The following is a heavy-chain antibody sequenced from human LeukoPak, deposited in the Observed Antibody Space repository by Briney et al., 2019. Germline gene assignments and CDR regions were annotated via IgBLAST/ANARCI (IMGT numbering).Heavy chain of an antibody. CDR2: IKEDGIEK. CDR1: GFTFSHYW. CDR3: ARDRCSGGRCYSLSVGHMDV. J-gene: IGHJ6*03. Sequence: GGSLRLSCEVSGFTFSHYWMSWVRQAPGKVLEWVANIKEDGIEKHYVDSVKGRFTISRDNARNTLYLQMDSLRAEDTALYYCARDRCSGGRCYSLSVGHMDVWGKGTTVTVSS. D-gene: IGHD2-15*01. V-gene: IGHV3-7*01.